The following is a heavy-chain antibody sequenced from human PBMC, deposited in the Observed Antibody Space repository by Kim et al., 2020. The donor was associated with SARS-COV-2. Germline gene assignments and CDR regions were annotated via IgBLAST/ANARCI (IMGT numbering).Heavy chain of an antibody. Sequence: GGSLRLSCAASGFTFSNYYMSWIRQAPGKGLGGVSYFSDIGNAIYNADPVRGRLTTSRDKPKNSLYCQMHTRRPETPAVCSFARVHGGYFNSGGQGPRAT. D-gene: IGHD4-17*01. V-gene: IGHV3-11*01. CDR2: FSDIGNAI. J-gene: IGHJ4*02. CDR3: ARVHGGYFNS. CDR1: GFTFSNYY.